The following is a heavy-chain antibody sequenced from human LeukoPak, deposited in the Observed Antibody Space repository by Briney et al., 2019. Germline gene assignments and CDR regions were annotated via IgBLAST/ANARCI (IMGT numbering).Heavy chain of an antibody. V-gene: IGHV3-15*01. CDR3: TSGTWIQLEVPDC. CDR2: IKSKTDGGTI. CDR1: GFTFSKVW. D-gene: IGHD5-18*01. J-gene: IGHJ4*02. Sequence: PGGSLRLSCAASGFTFSKVWMSWVRQAPGKGLEWVGRIKSKTDGGTIDYAAPVKGRFTISRDDSKNTLFLQMNSLKTDDTAVYHCTSGTWIQLEVPDCWGQGTLVTVSS.